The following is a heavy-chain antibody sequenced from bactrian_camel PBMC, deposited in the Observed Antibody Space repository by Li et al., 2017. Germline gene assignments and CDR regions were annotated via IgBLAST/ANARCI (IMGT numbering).Heavy chain of an antibody. V-gene: IGHV3S25*01. D-gene: IGHD3*01. J-gene: IGHJ4*01. Sequence: QLVESGGGLVQPGGSLNLSCSVSGFTFSKYWMNWVRQAPGTGLEWVSTFNPGGGTAYYADSVKGRFTISRDNAKNTVSLQLNNLKPEDTAMYYCGADPDVERRYCYPEYWGQGTQVTVS. CDR2: FNPGGGTA. CDR3: GADPDVERRYCYPEY. CDR1: GFTFSKYW.